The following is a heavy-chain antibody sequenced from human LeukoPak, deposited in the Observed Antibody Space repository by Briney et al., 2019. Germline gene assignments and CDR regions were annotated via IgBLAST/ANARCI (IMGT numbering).Heavy chain of an antibody. Sequence: GGSLRLSCAASGFTFSSYSMNWVRQAPGKGLEWVSSISSSSSYIYYADSVKGRFTISRDNAKNSLYLQMNSLRAEDTAVYYCARDAAAGKFDYWGQGTLATVSS. V-gene: IGHV3-21*01. CDR3: ARDAAAGKFDY. CDR2: ISSSSSYI. J-gene: IGHJ4*02. CDR1: GFTFSSYS. D-gene: IGHD6-13*01.